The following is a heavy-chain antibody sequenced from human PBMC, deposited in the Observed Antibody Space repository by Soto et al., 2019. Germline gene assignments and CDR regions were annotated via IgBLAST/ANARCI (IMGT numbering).Heavy chain of an antibody. D-gene: IGHD6-13*01. CDR3: ARVGYAGYSSSGGDDY. J-gene: IGHJ4*02. V-gene: IGHV1-69*01. Sequence: QVQLVQSGAEVKKPGSSVKVSCKASGGTFSSYAISWVRQAPGQGLEWMGGIIPIFGTANYAQKFQGRVTITADESTSTAYMELSSLRSEVTAVYYCARVGYAGYSSSGGDDYWGQGTLVTVSS. CDR1: GGTFSSYA. CDR2: IIPIFGTA.